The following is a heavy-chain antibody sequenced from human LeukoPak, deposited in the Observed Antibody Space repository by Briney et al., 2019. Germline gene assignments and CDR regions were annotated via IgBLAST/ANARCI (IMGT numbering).Heavy chain of an antibody. D-gene: IGHD6-13*01. V-gene: IGHV1-18*04. CDR1: GYTFTSYD. Sequence: ASVKVSCKASGYTFTSYDISWVRQAPGQGLEWMGWISAYNGNTNYAQKLQGRVTMTTDTSTSTAYMELRSLRSDDTAVYYCARGLRYSSSWYYFDYCGEGTLVTVSS. CDR2: ISAYNGNT. CDR3: ARGLRYSSSWYYFDY. J-gene: IGHJ4*02.